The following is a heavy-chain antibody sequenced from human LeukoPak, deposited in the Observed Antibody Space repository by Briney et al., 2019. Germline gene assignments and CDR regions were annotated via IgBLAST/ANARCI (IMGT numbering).Heavy chain of an antibody. Sequence: ASVKVSCKASGYTFTSYDINWVRQATGQGLEWMGWMNPNSGNTGYAQKFQGRVTMTRNTSISTAYMELSSLRSEDTAVYYCARSSSYCSGGSCYAPSDYWGQGTLVTVSS. D-gene: IGHD2-15*01. CDR3: ARSSSYCSGGSCYAPSDY. J-gene: IGHJ4*02. V-gene: IGHV1-8*01. CDR2: MNPNSGNT. CDR1: GYTFTSYD.